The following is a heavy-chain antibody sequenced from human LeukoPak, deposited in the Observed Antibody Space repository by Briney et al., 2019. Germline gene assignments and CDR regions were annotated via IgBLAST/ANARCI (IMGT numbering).Heavy chain of an antibody. Sequence: PGGALKLPWSASGFNFSSYCLNWVRQAPGKGVELVSYISRSNSTIYYADSVKGRFTISRDNAKNSLYLQMNSLRAEDTAVYYCASFSSDSSGYYYDGLTGFDPWGQGTLVTVSS. CDR1: GFNFSSYC. CDR3: ASFSSDSSGYYYDGLTGFDP. J-gene: IGHJ5*02. D-gene: IGHD3-22*01. V-gene: IGHV3-48*01. CDR2: ISRSNSTI.